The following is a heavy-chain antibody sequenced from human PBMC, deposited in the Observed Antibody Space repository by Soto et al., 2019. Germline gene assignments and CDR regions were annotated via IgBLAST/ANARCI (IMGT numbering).Heavy chain of an antibody. Sequence: GESLKISCKGSGYRLTTYWIGWVRQMPGKGLEWMGMVYPSDSDTRYSPSFQGQVTISADKSINTAYLQWSSLTASDTAMYYCSRAYVRAGALDIWGQGTMV. CDR3: SRAYVRAGALDI. V-gene: IGHV5-51*01. CDR2: VYPSDSDT. D-gene: IGHD2-21*01. J-gene: IGHJ3*02. CDR1: GYRLTTYW.